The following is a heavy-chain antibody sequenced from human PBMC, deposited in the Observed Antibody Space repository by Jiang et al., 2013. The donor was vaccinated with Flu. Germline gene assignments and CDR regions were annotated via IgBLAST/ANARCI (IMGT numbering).Heavy chain of an antibody. CDR1: GDSVSTNSAS. V-gene: IGHV6-1*01. Sequence: ISGDSVSTNSASWNWIRQSPSRGLEWLGRTYYRSQWFTDYPVSVQSRITINPDTSTNQFSLQLNSVTPEDTAVYYCARAMTVSGTYDYWGQGTLVSVSS. CDR3: ARAMTVSGTYDY. CDR2: TYYRSQWFT. J-gene: IGHJ4*02. D-gene: IGHD6-19*01.